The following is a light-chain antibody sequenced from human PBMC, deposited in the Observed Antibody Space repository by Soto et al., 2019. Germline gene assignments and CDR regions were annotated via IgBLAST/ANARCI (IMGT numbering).Light chain of an antibody. CDR3: QQYDTSPPLT. J-gene: IGKJ1*01. V-gene: IGKV3-20*01. Sequence: EIVLTQSPGTLSLSPGERATLSCRASPSVSSTYLAWYQQKPGQAPRLLIYGASTRPTGIPDRFSGSGSGTDFTLTISRLEPEDFAVYDCQQYDTSPPLTFGQGTKVEI. CDR2: GAS. CDR1: PSVSSTY.